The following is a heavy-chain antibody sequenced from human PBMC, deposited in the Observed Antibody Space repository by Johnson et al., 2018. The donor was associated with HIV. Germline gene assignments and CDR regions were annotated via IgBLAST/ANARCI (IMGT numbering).Heavy chain of an antibody. CDR2: ISYDGSTK. Sequence: QVQVVESGGGVVQPGRSLRVSCAASEFSISNYAMHWVRQAPGKGLEWVALISYDGSTKYYADSVKGQFTISRDNSKNTLYLQMNGLRAVDTAGYYCARDWDEYGAFDIWGHGTMVTVSS. CDR3: ARDWDEYGAFDI. D-gene: IGHD4-17*01. V-gene: IGHV3-30-3*01. J-gene: IGHJ3*02. CDR1: EFSISNYA.